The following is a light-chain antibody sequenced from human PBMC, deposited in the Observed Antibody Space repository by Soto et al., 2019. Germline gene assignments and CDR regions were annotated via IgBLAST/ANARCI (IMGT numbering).Light chain of an antibody. J-gene: IGLJ1*01. CDR1: SSDVGGYNY. Sequence: QSVLTQPASVSGSPGQSITISCTGTSSDVGGYNYVSWYQHHPGKAPKLIIYDVSNRPSGVSIRFSGSKSDNTASLTISGLQLEDEADNHCSSYTTSNPRQFVFGTGTKVTVL. V-gene: IGLV2-14*03. CDR3: SSYTTSNPRQFV. CDR2: DVS.